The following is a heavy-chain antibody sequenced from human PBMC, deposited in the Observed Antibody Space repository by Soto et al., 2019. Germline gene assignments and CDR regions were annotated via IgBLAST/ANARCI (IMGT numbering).Heavy chain of an antibody. D-gene: IGHD6-13*01. CDR2: ISYDGSNK. Sequence: ESGGGVVQPGRSLRLSCAASGFTFSSYGMHWVRQAPGKGLEWVAVISYDGSNKYYADSVKGRFTISRDNSKNTLYLQMNSLRAEDTAVYYCAKGEAAADYNWFDPWGQGTLVTVSS. CDR3: AKGEAAADYNWFDP. CDR1: GFTFSSYG. J-gene: IGHJ5*02. V-gene: IGHV3-30*18.